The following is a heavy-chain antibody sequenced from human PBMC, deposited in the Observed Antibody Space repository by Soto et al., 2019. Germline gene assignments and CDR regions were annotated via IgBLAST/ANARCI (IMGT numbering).Heavy chain of an antibody. Sequence: SETFSLTCTVSGVSISSGGYSWILIRQPPGKGLEWIGYIYHSGSTYYNPSLKSRITILVDTSENQFSLKLTSVTAADTAVYYCARHTNDILTGNEALDIWGQGTVVAVSS. D-gene: IGHD3-9*01. CDR1: GVSISSGGYS. V-gene: IGHV4-30-2*01. J-gene: IGHJ3*02. CDR2: IYHSGST. CDR3: ARHTNDILTGNEALDI.